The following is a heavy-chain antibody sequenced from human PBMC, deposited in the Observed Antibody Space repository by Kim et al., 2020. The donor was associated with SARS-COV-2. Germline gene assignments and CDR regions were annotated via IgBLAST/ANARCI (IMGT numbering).Heavy chain of an antibody. D-gene: IGHD3-10*01. CDR3: AKGGRTMVRGVHKLFDP. CDR2: ISYDGSNK. CDR1: GFTFSSYG. V-gene: IGHV3-30*18. Sequence: GGSLRLSCAASGFTFSSYGMHWVRQAPGKGLEWVAVISYDGSNKYYADSVKGRFTISRDNSKNTLYLQMNSLRAEDTAVYYCAKGGRTMVRGVHKLFDPWGQGTLVTVSS. J-gene: IGHJ5*02.